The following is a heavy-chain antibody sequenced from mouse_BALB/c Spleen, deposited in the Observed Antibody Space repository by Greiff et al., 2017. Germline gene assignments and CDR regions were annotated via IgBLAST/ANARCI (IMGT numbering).Heavy chain of an antibody. CDR3: ARSDSSGYVGFAY. D-gene: IGHD3-2*01. Sequence: EVQRVESGPGLVKPSQSLSLTCTVTGYSITSDYAWNWIRQFPGNKLEWMGYISYSGSTSYNPSLKSRISITRDTSKNQFFLQLNSVTTEDTATYYCARSDSSGYVGFAYWGQGTLVTVSA. CDR1: GYSITSDYA. CDR2: ISYSGST. V-gene: IGHV3-2*02. J-gene: IGHJ3*01.